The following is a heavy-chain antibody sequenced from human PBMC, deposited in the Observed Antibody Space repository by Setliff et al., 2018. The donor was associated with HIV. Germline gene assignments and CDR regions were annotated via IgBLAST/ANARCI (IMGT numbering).Heavy chain of an antibody. D-gene: IGHD6-19*01. J-gene: IGHJ4*02. Sequence: GGSLRLSCAASGFTLSTYSMNWVRQAPGKGLEWVSCISSSGNNIYYADSVKGRFTISRDNAKNSLFLQMNSLRAEDTALYYCAREVIAVTGRGFDYWGQGALVTVSS. V-gene: IGHV3-48*04. CDR3: AREVIAVTGRGFDY. CDR2: ISSSGNNI. CDR1: GFTLSTYS.